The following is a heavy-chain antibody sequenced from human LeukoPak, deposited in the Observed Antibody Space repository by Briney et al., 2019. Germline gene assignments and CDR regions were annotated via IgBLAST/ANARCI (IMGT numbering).Heavy chain of an antibody. CDR3: TIEGYKTSYDFWRGCPPTGAYDI. Sequence: PSETLSLTCTGSGGSISRYYWSWIRQPAGKGLEWIGRIYTSGSTNYNPSLKSRVTMSVDTPKNQFSLKLSSVTAADTAVYYCTIEGYKTSYDFWRGCPPTGAYDIWGQGTMVTVSS. D-gene: IGHD3-3*01. V-gene: IGHV4-4*07. CDR1: GGSISRYY. J-gene: IGHJ3*02. CDR2: IYTSGST.